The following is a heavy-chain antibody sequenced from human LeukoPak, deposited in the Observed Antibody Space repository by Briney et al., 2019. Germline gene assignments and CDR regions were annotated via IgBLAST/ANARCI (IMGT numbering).Heavy chain of an antibody. V-gene: IGHV4-61*01. D-gene: IGHD2-2*01. CDR2: IYYSGST. Sequence: TETLSLTCTVSGGSVSSGSYYWSWIRQLPGKGLEWIGYIYYSGSTNYNPSLKSRVTISVDTSKNQFSLKLSSVTAADTAVYYCARDGRFGDPYCSSTSCPYDAFDIWGQGTMVTVSS. J-gene: IGHJ3*02. CDR3: ARDGRFGDPYCSSTSCPYDAFDI. CDR1: GGSVSSGSYY.